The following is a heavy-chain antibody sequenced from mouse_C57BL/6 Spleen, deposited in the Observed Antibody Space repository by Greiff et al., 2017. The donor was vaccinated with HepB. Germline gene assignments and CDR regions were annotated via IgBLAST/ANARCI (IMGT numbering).Heavy chain of an antibody. D-gene: IGHD2-2*01. J-gene: IGHJ1*03. CDR1: GFTFSSYA. CDR2: ISSGGDYI. CDR3: TSYGFDWYFDV. V-gene: IGHV5-9-1*02. Sequence: EVKLQESGEGLVKPGGSLKLSCAASGFTFSSYAMSWVRQTPEKRLEWVAYISSGGDYIYYADTVKGRFTISRDNARNTLYLQMSSLKSEDTAMYYCTSYGFDWYFDVWGTGTTVTVSS.